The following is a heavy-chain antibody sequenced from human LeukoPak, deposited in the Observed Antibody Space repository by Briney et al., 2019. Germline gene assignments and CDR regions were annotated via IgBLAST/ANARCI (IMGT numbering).Heavy chain of an antibody. J-gene: IGHJ4*02. CDR1: GFTFSSYG. Sequence: GRSLRLSCAASGFTFSSYGMHWVRQAPGKGLEWVAVIWYDGSNKYYADSVKGRFTISRDNSKNTLYLQMNSLRAEDTAVYYCAKDGIGGTWARSGGLDYWGQGTLVTVSS. V-gene: IGHV3-33*06. CDR2: IWYDGSNK. D-gene: IGHD1-1*01. CDR3: AKDGIGGTWARSGGLDY.